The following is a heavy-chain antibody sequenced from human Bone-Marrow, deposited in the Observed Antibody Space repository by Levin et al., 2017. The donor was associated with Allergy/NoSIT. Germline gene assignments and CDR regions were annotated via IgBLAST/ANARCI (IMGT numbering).Heavy chain of an antibody. Sequence: GESLKISCAASGFTFSSYGMHWVRQAPGKGLEWVAVIWYDGSNKYYADSVKGRFTISRDNSKNTLYLQMNSLRAEDTAVYYCARGGTKGIAVATEKDAFDIWGQGTMVTVSS. J-gene: IGHJ3*02. D-gene: IGHD6-19*01. CDR2: IWYDGSNK. CDR3: ARGGTKGIAVATEKDAFDI. V-gene: IGHV3-33*01. CDR1: GFTFSSYG.